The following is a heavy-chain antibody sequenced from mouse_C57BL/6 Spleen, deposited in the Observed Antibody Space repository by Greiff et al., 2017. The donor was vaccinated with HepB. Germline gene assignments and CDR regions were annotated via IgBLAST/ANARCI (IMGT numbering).Heavy chain of an antibody. Sequence: QVQLQQSGAELVRPGASVKLSCKASGYTFTDYYINWVKQRPGQGLEWIARIYPGSGNTYYNEKFKGKATLTAEKSSSTAYMQLSSLTSEDSAVYFCARFHGYYGYYAMDYWGQGTSVTVSS. J-gene: IGHJ4*01. CDR1: GYTFTDYY. V-gene: IGHV1-76*01. CDR3: ARFHGYYGYYAMDY. D-gene: IGHD2-3*01. CDR2: IYPGSGNT.